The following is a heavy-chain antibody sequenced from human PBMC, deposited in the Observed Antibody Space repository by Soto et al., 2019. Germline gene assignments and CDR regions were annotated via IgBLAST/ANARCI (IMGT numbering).Heavy chain of an antibody. Sequence: QVQLQESGPGLVKPSQTLSLTCTVSGGSISSGDYYWSWIRQPPGQGLEWIVYIYYSGSTYYNPSLKSRVTISVDTSKNQFSLKLSSVTAADTAVYYCARQDTAMVTWCDPWGQGTLVTVSS. CDR1: GGSISSGDYY. CDR3: ARQDTAMVTWCDP. V-gene: IGHV4-30-4*01. J-gene: IGHJ5*02. D-gene: IGHD5-18*01. CDR2: IYYSGST.